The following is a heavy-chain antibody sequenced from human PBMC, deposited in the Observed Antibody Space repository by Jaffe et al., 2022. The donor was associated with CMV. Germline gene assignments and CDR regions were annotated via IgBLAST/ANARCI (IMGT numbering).Heavy chain of an antibody. Sequence: EVQLVESGGGLVQPGGSLRLSCAASGFTFSNYEMNWARQAPGKGLEWVSYISSSGTTVYYADSVKDRFTISRDNAKNSLYLQTNSLKAEDTAVYYCAREIGVAGSDAFDIWGQGTMVTVSS. CDR2: ISSSGTTV. CDR3: AREIGVAGSDAFDI. J-gene: IGHJ3*02. D-gene: IGHD6-19*01. CDR1: GFTFSNYE. V-gene: IGHV3-48*03.